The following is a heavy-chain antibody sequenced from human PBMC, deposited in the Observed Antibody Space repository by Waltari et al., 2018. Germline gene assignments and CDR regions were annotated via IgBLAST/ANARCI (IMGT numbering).Heavy chain of an antibody. CDR3: VTWTTTSSSYSPYSF. J-gene: IGHJ4*02. D-gene: IGHD3-22*01. V-gene: IGHV3-74*01. Sequence: QAPGKGLVWVSRIKSDGSGTSYADSVKGRFTISRDNAKNTLYLQMNSLRADDTAVYYCVTWTTTSSSYSPYSFWGQGTLVTVSS. CDR2: IKSDGSGT.